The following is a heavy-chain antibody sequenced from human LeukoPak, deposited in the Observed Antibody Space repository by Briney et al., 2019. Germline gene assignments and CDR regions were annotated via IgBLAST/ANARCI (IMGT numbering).Heavy chain of an antibody. D-gene: IGHD6-19*01. CDR2: ISSSGSTI. CDR1: GFTFSDYY. V-gene: IGHV3-11*01. CDR3: ARSAWLVRQSGFDP. Sequence: GGSLRLSCAASGFTFSDYYMSWIRQAPGKGLEWVSYISSSGSTIYYADSVKGRFTISRDNAKNSLYLQMNSLRAEDTAVYYCARSAWLVRQSGFDPWGQGTLVTVSS. J-gene: IGHJ5*02.